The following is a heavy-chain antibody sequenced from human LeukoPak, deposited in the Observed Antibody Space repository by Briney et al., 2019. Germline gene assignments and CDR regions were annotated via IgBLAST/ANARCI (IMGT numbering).Heavy chain of an antibody. J-gene: IGHJ4*02. Sequence: GGSLRLSCAASGFTFGDYYMSWIRQAPGKGLEWVSAISGSGGSTYYADSVKGRFTISRDNSKNTLYLQMNSLRAEDTAVYYCAKDFPQVPQDYYDSICYFDYWGQGTLVTVSS. CDR3: AKDFPQVPQDYYDSICYFDY. D-gene: IGHD3-22*01. CDR2: ISGSGGST. CDR1: GFTFGDYY. V-gene: IGHV3-23*01.